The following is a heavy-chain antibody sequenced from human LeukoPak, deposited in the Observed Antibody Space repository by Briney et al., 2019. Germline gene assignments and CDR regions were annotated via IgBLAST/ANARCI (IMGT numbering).Heavy chain of an antibody. J-gene: IGHJ3*02. Sequence: SETLSLTCTVSGGSISSGGCYWSWIRQHPGKGLEWIGYIYYSGSTYYNPSLKSRVTISVDTSKNQFSLKLSSVTAADTAVYYCASLYYYDSSGPPGAFDIWGQGTMVTVSS. CDR1: GGSISSGGCY. CDR2: IYYSGST. CDR3: ASLYYYDSSGPPGAFDI. V-gene: IGHV4-31*03. D-gene: IGHD3-22*01.